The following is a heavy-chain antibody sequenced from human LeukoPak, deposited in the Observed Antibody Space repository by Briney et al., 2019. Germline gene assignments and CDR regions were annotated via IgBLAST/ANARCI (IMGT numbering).Heavy chain of an antibody. CDR1: EFTFSSYW. CDR3: ARGAYCGGDCPLPNSLY. Sequence: GRSLILSCAASEFTFSSYWMHWLPQAPGKGLVWVSRIKGDGSSTTYADSVKGRITISRDNAKNTPYLQINSLTAEDTAVYYCARGAYCGGDCPLPNSLYWGRGTLVTVSS. V-gene: IGHV3-74*01. J-gene: IGHJ4*02. D-gene: IGHD2-21*01. CDR2: IKGDGSST.